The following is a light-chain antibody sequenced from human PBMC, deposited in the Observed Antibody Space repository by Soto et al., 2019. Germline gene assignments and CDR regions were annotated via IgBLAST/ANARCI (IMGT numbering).Light chain of an antibody. CDR2: ATS. CDR3: HPDN. CDR1: QAVTSDT. Sequence: EIVLTQSPGTLSLSPGERATLSCRVSQAVTSDTLGWYQKKPGQAPRLLIYATSKRAAGIPDRFSGSGSGTDFTLTISRLEPEDFAVYYCHPDNFGQGTRLEIK. J-gene: IGKJ2*01. V-gene: IGKV3-20*01.